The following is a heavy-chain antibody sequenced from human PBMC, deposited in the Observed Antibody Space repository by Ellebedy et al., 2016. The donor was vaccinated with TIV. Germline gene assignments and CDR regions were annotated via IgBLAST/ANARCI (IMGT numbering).Heavy chain of an antibody. CDR3: VRDGVGATPIDY. CDR2: INTDGSTT. D-gene: IGHD1-26*01. J-gene: IGHJ4*02. V-gene: IGHV3-74*01. CDR1: GFTFSSYW. Sequence: GESLKISCVASGFTFSSYWMHWVRQAPGKGLVWVSRINTDGSTTNYADSVKGRFTISRDNAKNTLYLQMNSLRVEDTAVYYCVRDGVGATPIDYWGQGTLVTVSS.